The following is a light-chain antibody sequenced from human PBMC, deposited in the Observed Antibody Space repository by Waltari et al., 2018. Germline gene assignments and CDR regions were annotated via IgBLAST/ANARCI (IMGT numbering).Light chain of an antibody. CDR2: EVN. Sequence: QSALTQPASVSGSPGQSITISCTGTSSDVGSYNLVSWYQQHPGKAPKVMIYEVNKRPSGVSNRFSGAKAGNTASLTISGLQAEDEADYHCCSYAGSSTLVFGGGTKLTVL. J-gene: IGLJ2*01. V-gene: IGLV2-23*02. CDR3: CSYAGSSTLV. CDR1: SSDVGSYNL.